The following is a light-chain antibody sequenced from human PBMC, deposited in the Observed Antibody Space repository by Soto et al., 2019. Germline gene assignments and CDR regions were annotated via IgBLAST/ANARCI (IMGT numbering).Light chain of an antibody. CDR1: DSNIGAYS. Sequence: QSVLTQPHSVSGTPGQRLTVSCSGSDSNIGAYSVHWFQQLPGTAPKLLISTTYQRPSGVPERFSGSKSGTSASLAISGLQSEDEADYYCEAWDDSMNGHVFGTGTNVTVL. CDR3: EAWDDSMNGHV. V-gene: IGLV1-44*01. CDR2: TTY. J-gene: IGLJ1*01.